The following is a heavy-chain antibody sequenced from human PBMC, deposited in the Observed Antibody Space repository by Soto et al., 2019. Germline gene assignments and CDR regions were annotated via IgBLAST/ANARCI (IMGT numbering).Heavy chain of an antibody. CDR3: AHQNYDFWSGYYYFDY. CDR1: GFSLSTSGVG. CDR2: IYWNDDK. D-gene: IGHD3-3*01. J-gene: IGHJ4*02. Sequence: SGPTLVNPTQTLTLTCTFSGFSLSTSGVGVGWIRQPPGKALEWLALIYWNDDKRYSPSLKSRLTITKDTSKNQVVLTMTNMDPVDTATYYCAHQNYDFWSGYYYFDYWGQGTLVTVSS. V-gene: IGHV2-5*01.